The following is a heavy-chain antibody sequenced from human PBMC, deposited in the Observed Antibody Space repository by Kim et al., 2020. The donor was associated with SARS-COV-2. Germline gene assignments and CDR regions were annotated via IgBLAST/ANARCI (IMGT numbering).Heavy chain of an antibody. V-gene: IGHV3-64D*06. CDR2: ISSNWGST. D-gene: IGHD2-2*01. J-gene: IGHJ4*02. CDR3: VKAGYCSSTSCPLDY. CDR1: GFTFSSYA. Sequence: GGSLRLSCSASGFTFSSYAMHWVRQAPGKGLEYVSAISSNWGSTYYADSVKGRFTISRDNSKNTLYLQMSSLRAEDTAVYYCVKAGYCSSTSCPLDYWGQGTLVTVSS.